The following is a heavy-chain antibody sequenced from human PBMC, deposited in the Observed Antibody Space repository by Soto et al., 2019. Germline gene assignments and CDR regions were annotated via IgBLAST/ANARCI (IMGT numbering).Heavy chain of an antibody. D-gene: IGHD2-21*01. CDR2: IYYSGST. CDR1: GGSISSGGYY. J-gene: IGHJ4*02. CDR3: ARDQLRGSGFDY. Sequence: QVQLQESGPGLVKPSQTLSLTCTVSGGSISSGGYYWSWIRQHPGKGLEWIGYIYYSGSTYYNPSLKGRVTISVDTSKTQFSLKLSSVTAADTAVYYCARDQLRGSGFDYWGQGTLVTVSS. V-gene: IGHV4-31*03.